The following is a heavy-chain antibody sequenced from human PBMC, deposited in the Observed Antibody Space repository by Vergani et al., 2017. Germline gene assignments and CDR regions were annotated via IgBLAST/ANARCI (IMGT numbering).Heavy chain of an antibody. V-gene: IGHV1-69*01. J-gene: IGHJ6*02. CDR3: ASSDITIFGVVIIGGYYYYGMDV. CDR2: IIPIFGTA. D-gene: IGHD3-3*01. CDR1: GGTFSSYA. Sequence: QVQLVQSGAEVKKPGSSVKVSCKASGGTFSSYAISWVRQAPGQGLEWMGGIIPIFGTANYAQKFQGRVTITADESTSTAYMELSSLRSEDTAVYYCASSDITIFGVVIIGGYYYYGMDVWGQGTTVTVSS.